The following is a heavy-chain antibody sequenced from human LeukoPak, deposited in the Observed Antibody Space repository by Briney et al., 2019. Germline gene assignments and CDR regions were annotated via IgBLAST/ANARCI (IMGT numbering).Heavy chain of an antibody. V-gene: IGHV3-74*01. CDR1: GFTFSSYW. Sequence: GGSLRLSCAASGFTFSSYWMHWVRQAPGEGLLWLSRIHTDGSITNYADSVKGRFTISRDNAKNTLYLQMNSLRAEDTAVYYCAKRGYSSSWNFDSWGQGTLVTVSS. J-gene: IGHJ4*02. D-gene: IGHD6-13*01. CDR2: IHTDGSIT. CDR3: AKRGYSSSWNFDS.